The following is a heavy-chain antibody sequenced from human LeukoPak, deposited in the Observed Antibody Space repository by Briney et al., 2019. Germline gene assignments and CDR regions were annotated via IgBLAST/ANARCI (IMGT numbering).Heavy chain of an antibody. CDR2: INHSGST. J-gene: IGHJ3*02. V-gene: IGHV4-34*01. D-gene: IGHD1-26*01. Sequence: SETLSLTYAVYGGSFSGYYWSWIRQPPGKGLEWIGEINHSGSTNYNPSLKSRVTISVDTSKNQFSLKLSSVTAADTAVYYCARHRRVGATRGAFDIWGQGTMVTVSS. CDR3: ARHRRVGATRGAFDI. CDR1: GGSFSGYY.